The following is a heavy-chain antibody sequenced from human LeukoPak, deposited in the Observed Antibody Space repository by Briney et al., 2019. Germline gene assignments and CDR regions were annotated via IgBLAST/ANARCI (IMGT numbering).Heavy chain of an antibody. Sequence: SETLSLTCSVSGGSTSSDHWSWIRQPPGKGLEWIGYIYYSGSTNYNPSLKSRVTISVDTSKNQFSLKLSSVTAADTALYYCARGSYYYDSSGYYAFDIWGQGTMVTVSS. CDR2: IYYSGST. CDR3: ARGSYYYDSSGYYAFDI. J-gene: IGHJ3*02. CDR1: GGSTSSDH. D-gene: IGHD3-22*01. V-gene: IGHV4-59*08.